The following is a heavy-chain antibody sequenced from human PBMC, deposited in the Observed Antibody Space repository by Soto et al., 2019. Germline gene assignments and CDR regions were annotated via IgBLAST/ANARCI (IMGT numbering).Heavy chain of an antibody. Sequence: ASVKVSCKASGYTFTSYGISWVRQAPGQGLEWMGWISAYNGNTNYAQKLQGRVTMTTDTSTSTAYMELRSLRSDDPAVYYCARMIIRDPYGTGGYFDYWGQGTLVTVSS. V-gene: IGHV1-18*01. CDR3: ARMIIRDPYGTGGYFDY. CDR1: GYTFTSYG. CDR2: ISAYNGNT. J-gene: IGHJ4*02. D-gene: IGHD1-1*01.